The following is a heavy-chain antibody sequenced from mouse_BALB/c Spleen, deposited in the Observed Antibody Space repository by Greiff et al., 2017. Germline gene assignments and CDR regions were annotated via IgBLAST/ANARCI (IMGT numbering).Heavy chain of an antibody. CDR2: ISCYNGAT. CDR1: GYSFTGYY. D-gene: IGHD1-1*01. Sequence: LVKTGASVKISCKASGYSFTGYYMHWVKQSHGKSLEWIGYISCYNGATSYNQKFKGKATFTADTPSNTAYMQLSSLTSEDSAVYYCARRDYGYYAMDYWGQGTSVTVSS. V-gene: IGHV1S34*01. J-gene: IGHJ4*01. CDR3: ARRDYGYYAMDY.